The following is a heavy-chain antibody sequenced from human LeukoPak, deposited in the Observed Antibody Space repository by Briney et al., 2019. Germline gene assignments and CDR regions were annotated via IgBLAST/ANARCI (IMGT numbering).Heavy chain of an antibody. CDR3: ARVKENYDYVWGTSHAFDI. D-gene: IGHD3-16*01. CDR1: GYTFTSYG. CDR2: ISAYNGNT. Sequence: ASVKVSCKASGYTFTSYGISWVRQAPGQGLEWMGWISAYNGNTNYAQKLQGRVTMATDTSTSTAYMELRSLRSDDTAVYYCARVKENYDYVWGTSHAFDIWGQGTMVTVSS. J-gene: IGHJ3*02. V-gene: IGHV1-18*01.